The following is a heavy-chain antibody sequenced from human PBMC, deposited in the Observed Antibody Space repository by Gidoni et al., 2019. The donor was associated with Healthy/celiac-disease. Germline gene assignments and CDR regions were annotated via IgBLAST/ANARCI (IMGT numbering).Heavy chain of an antibody. V-gene: IGHV3-48*02. CDR3: ARDLTEPYATHGGKYYFDY. Sequence: EVQLVESGGGLVQPGGSLRLSCAASGFTFSSYSMNWVRQAPGKGLEWVSYISSSSSTIYYADSVKGRFTISRDNAKNSLYLQMNSLRDEDTAVYYCARDLTEPYATHGGKYYFDYWGQGTLVTVSS. CDR2: ISSSSSTI. CDR1: GFTFSSYS. D-gene: IGHD3-16*01. J-gene: IGHJ4*02.